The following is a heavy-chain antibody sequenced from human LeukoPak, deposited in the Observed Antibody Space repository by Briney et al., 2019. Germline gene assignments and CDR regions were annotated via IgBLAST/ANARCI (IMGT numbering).Heavy chain of an antibody. CDR3: ARSRNYYRVYFDN. Sequence: ASVKVSCKASGYTFSSFYLHWVRQAPGQGLEWMGIITPNTGHTTYAPKFQDRLIMTRDRSTSTAYMELHSLRSEDTAVYYCARSRNYYRVYFDNWGQGTLVPVSS. J-gene: IGHJ4*02. CDR1: GYTFSSFY. CDR2: ITPNTGHT. V-gene: IGHV1-46*01. D-gene: IGHD3-10*01.